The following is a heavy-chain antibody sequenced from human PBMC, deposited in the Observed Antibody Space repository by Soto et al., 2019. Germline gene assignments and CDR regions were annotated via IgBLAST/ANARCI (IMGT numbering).Heavy chain of an antibody. J-gene: IGHJ6*02. D-gene: IGHD3-10*01. CDR1: GGSISSGGYY. CDR3: AREAPLTYYHGSGSHYGMDV. CDR2: IYYSGST. V-gene: IGHV4-31*03. Sequence: SETLSLTCTVSGGSISSGGYYWSWIRQHPGKGLEWIGYIYYSGSTYYNPSLKSRVTISVDTSKNQFSLKLSSVTAADTAVYYCAREAPLTYYHGSGSHYGMDVWGQGTTVTVSS.